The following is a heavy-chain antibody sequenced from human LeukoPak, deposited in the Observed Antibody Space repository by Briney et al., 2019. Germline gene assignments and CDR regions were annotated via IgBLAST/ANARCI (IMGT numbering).Heavy chain of an antibody. CDR3: ASQPAVAGTYRDTSNWFDP. CDR2: INHSGST. V-gene: IGHV4-34*01. Sequence: SETLSLTCAVYGGSFSGCYWSWIRQPPGKGLEWIGEINHSGSTNYNPSLKSRVTISVDTSKNQFSLKLSSVTAADTAVYYCASQPAVAGTYRDTSNWFDPWGQGTLVTVSS. CDR1: GGSFSGCY. J-gene: IGHJ5*02. D-gene: IGHD6-19*01.